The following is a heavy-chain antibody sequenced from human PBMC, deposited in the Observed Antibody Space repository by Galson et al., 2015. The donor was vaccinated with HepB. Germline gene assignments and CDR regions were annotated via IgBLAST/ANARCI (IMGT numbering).Heavy chain of an antibody. Sequence: ALVKPTQTLTLTCTFSGFSLSTSGVGVGWIRQPPGKALEWLALIYWDDDKRYSPSLKSRLTITKDTSKNQVVLTMTNMDPVDTATYYCAHRLEEGKDGAEYYFDYWGQGTLVTVSS. CDR3: AHRLEEGKDGAEYYFDY. CDR2: IYWDDDK. J-gene: IGHJ4*02. D-gene: IGHD1-26*01. V-gene: IGHV2-5*02. CDR1: GFSLSTSGVG.